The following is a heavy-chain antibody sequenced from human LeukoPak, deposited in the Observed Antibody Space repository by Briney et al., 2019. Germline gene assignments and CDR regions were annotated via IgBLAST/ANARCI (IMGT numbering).Heavy chain of an antibody. CDR2: INPSGGST. J-gene: IGHJ3*02. V-gene: IGHV1-46*01. D-gene: IGHD4-17*01. Sequence: GASVKVSCKASGYTFTGYYMHWVRQAPGQGLEWMGIINPSGGSTSYAQKFQGRVTMTRDTSTSTVYMELRSLRSEDTAVYYCAREGMTTVTTIAAFDIWGQGTMVTVSS. CDR3: AREGMTTVTTIAAFDI. CDR1: GYTFTGYY.